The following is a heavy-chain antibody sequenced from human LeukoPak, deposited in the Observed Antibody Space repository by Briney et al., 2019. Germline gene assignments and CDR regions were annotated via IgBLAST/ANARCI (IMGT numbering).Heavy chain of an antibody. J-gene: IGHJ4*02. CDR1: GFTFTSSA. CDR2: IVVSSGNT. CDR3: AAGEDSGSYYD. Sequence: SVTVSCKASGFTFTSSAMQWVRQARGQRLEWIGWIVVSSGNTNYAQKFQERVTITRDMSTSTAYMELSSLRSEDTAVYYCAAGEDSGSYYDWGQGTLVTVSS. V-gene: IGHV1-58*02. D-gene: IGHD1-26*01.